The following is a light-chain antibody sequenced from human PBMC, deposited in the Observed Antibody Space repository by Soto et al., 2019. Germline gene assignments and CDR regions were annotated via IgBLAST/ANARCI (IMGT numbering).Light chain of an antibody. J-gene: IGKJ2*01. CDR2: AAS. CDR3: QQIHSTSSYT. CDR1: QNIRNY. V-gene: IGKV1-39*01. Sequence: DIQMTQSPSSLSASVGDRVTITCRASQNIRNYLNWYQQRPGKTTNLLVYAASNLRGGVPSRFSGGGSGTDFTLTISSLQPEDFATYYCQQIHSTSSYTFGQGTKVDIK.